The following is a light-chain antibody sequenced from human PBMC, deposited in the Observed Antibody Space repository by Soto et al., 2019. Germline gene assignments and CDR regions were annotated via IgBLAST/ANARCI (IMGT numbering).Light chain of an antibody. CDR3: QRYYGTSWT. V-gene: IGKV4-1*01. CDR1: QSVLYSSNNKNY. CDR2: WAS. J-gene: IGKJ1*01. Sequence: DIVMTQSPDSLAVSLGERATINCKSSQSVLYSSNNKNYLAWYQQKPGQPPKLLIYWASTRESGVPDRFSGSGSGTDFTLTISSLQAEDVALYYCQRYYGTSWTFGQGTKVEIK.